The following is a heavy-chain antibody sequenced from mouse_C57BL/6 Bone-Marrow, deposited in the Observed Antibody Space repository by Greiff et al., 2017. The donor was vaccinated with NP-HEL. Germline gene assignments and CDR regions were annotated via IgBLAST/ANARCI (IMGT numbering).Heavy chain of an antibody. J-gene: IGHJ3*01. CDR2: ISYDGSN. V-gene: IGHV3-6*01. CDR3: ARDRDHDYDPGGFAY. D-gene: IGHD2-4*01. CDR1: GYSITSGYY. Sequence: EVKLQESGPGLVKPSQSLSLTCSVTGYSITSGYYWNWIRQFPGNKLEWMGYISYDGSNNYNPSLKNRISITRDTSKNQFFLKLNSVTTEDTATYYCARDRDHDYDPGGFAYWGQGTLVTVSA.